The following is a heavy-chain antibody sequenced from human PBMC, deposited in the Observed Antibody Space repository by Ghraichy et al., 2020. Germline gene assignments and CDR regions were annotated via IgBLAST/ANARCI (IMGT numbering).Heavy chain of an antibody. CDR1: GFTFSSYG. CDR3: AKDRYSSGLHGHFQH. J-gene: IGHJ1*01. V-gene: IGHV3-30*18. CDR2: ISYDGSNK. Sequence: GGSLRLSCAASGFTFSSYGMHWVRQAPGKGLEWVAVISYDGSNKYYADSVKGRFTISRDNSKNTLYLQMNSLRAEDTAVYYCAKDRYSSGLHGHFQHWGQGTLVTVSS. D-gene: IGHD6-19*01.